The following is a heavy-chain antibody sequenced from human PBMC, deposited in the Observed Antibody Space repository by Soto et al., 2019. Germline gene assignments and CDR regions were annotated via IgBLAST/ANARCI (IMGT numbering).Heavy chain of an antibody. D-gene: IGHD3-10*01. CDR3: ARRITMVRGPYYYYVMDV. J-gene: IGHJ6*02. CDR1: GFTFSSHT. Sequence: PGGSLRLSCAASGFTFSSHTMNWVRQAPGKGLEWISYITSTSSTKNYADSVKGRFTISRDNANNSLYLQMNSLRDEDTAVYYCARRITMVRGPYYYYVMDVWGQGTTVTVSS. V-gene: IGHV3-48*02. CDR2: ITSTSSTK.